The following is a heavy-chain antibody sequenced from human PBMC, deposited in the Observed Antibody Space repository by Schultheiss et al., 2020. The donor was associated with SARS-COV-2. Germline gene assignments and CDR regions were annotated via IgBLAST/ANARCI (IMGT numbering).Heavy chain of an antibody. J-gene: IGHJ6*02. CDR3: ARGAIWNDGSRGMDV. Sequence: GGSLRLSCAASGFTFSSYAMSWVRQAPGKGLVWVSRINSDGSSTSYADSVKGRFTISRDNAKNTLYLQMNSLRAEDTAVYYCARGAIWNDGSRGMDVWGQGTTVTVSS. V-gene: IGHV3-74*01. CDR1: GFTFSSYA. D-gene: IGHD1-1*01. CDR2: INSDGSST.